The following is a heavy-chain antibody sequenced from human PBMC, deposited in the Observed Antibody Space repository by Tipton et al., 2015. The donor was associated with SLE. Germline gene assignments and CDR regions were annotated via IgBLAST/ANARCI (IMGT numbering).Heavy chain of an antibody. Sequence: TLSLTCAVYGGSFSGYYWSWIRQPPGKGLEWIGSVYHSGTTYYMPSLKSRVTISVDTSSNQFSLNLSSLTAADTAVYYCARVRFGELYVSLAFDIWGQGTMVTVSS. V-gene: IGHV4-34*01. D-gene: IGHD3-10*01. CDR2: VYHSGTT. J-gene: IGHJ3*02. CDR1: GGSFSGYY. CDR3: ARVRFGELYVSLAFDI.